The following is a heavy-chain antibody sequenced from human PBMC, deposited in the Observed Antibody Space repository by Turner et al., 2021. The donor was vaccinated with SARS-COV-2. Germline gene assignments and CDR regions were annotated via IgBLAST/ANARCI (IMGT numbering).Heavy chain of an antibody. D-gene: IGHD3-10*01. CDR3: AKVIGEYYYGSGYDY. J-gene: IGHJ4*02. CDR2: ITDDGSNK. V-gene: IGHV3-30*18. CDR1: GFTFSSYG. Sequence: QVQLVESGGGVVQPVRSLRLSFAAFGFTFSSYGMHWVRQAPGKGLEWVAIITDDGSNKYYADSVKGRFTISRDNSKNTLYLQMNSLRAEDTAVYYCAKVIGEYYYGSGYDYWGQGTLVTVSS.